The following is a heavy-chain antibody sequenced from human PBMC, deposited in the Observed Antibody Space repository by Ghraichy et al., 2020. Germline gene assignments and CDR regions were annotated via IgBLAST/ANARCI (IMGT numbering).Heavy chain of an antibody. CDR3: ARDRQDFPSRYYGMDV. D-gene: IGHD2-15*01. J-gene: IGHJ6*02. CDR1: GFSFRSYS. Sequence: GGSLRLSCAASGFSFRSYSMNCVRQAPGKGLEWVSYISSGSSNIYYTDSVKGRFTISRDNAKNSLYLQMNSLRAEDTAVYYCARDRQDFPSRYYGMDVWGQGTTVTVSS. V-gene: IGHV3-48*01. CDR2: ISSGSSNI.